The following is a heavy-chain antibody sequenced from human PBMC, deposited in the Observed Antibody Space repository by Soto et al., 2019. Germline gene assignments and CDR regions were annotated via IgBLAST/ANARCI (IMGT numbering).Heavy chain of an antibody. D-gene: IGHD4-17*01. J-gene: IGHJ4*02. Sequence: QVQLVQSGTEVKKSGSSVKVSCKASGGTFSSYSISWMRQAPGQGLEWMGRIIPILGIANYAQKFQGRVTITADKSTSTAYMEPSSLRSEDTAIYYCARDKAVTGDFDYWGQGTLVTVSS. CDR1: GGTFSSYS. V-gene: IGHV1-69*08. CDR2: IIPILGIA. CDR3: ARDKAVTGDFDY.